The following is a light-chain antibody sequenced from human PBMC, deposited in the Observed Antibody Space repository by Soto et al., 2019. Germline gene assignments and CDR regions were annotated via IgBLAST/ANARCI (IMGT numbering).Light chain of an antibody. CDR1: QDISNN. CDR3: QQYDNLPGYT. Sequence: DIQMTQSPSSLSASVGDRVTITCQASQDISNNLNWYQQKPGKAPKLLIYDASNLETGVPSRFSGGGSGTDFTFTIRSLQPEDIATYYCQQYDNLPGYTFGQGTKLEIK. J-gene: IGKJ2*01. CDR2: DAS. V-gene: IGKV1-33*01.